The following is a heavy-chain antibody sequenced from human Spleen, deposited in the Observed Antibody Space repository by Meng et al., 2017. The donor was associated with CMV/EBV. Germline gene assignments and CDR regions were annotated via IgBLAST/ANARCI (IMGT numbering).Heavy chain of an antibody. D-gene: IGHD2/OR15-2a*01. Sequence: GGSLRLSCTASGFTFGDYAMSWVRQAPGKGLEWVGFIRSKAYGGTTEYAASVKGRFTISRDDSKSIAYLQMNSLKTEDTAVYYCTRVHRKPFPFYYYGMDVWGQGTTVTVSS. CDR2: IRSKAYGGTT. J-gene: IGHJ6*02. CDR3: TRVHRKPFPFYYYGMDV. V-gene: IGHV3-49*04. CDR1: GFTFGDYA.